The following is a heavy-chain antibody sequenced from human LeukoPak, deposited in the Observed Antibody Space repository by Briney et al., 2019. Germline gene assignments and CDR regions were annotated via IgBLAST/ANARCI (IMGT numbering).Heavy chain of an antibody. D-gene: IGHD3-10*01. Sequence: EASVKVSCKASGYTFTSYYMHWVRQAPGQGLEWMGIINPSGGSTSYAQKFQGRVTMTRDMSTSTVYMELSSLRSEDTAVYYCARDLKVRGVIGSIDYWGQGTLATVSS. V-gene: IGHV1-46*01. CDR1: GYTFTSYY. CDR3: ARDLKVRGVIGSIDY. CDR2: INPSGGST. J-gene: IGHJ4*02.